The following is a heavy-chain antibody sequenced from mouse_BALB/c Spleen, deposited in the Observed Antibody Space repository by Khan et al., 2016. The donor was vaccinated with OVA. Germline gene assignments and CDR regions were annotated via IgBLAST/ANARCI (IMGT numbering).Heavy chain of an antibody. CDR3: VRDGAYSRNDCWFAY. CDR2: INPSNGYT. Sequence: QVRLQQSGAELAKPGASVKMSCKASGYTFTSYTIHWIKQRPGQGLEWIGYINPSNGYTNYNQKFKDKATLTADKSSTTAYMQLSSLTSDDSAVYNCVRDGAYSRNDCWFAYWGQGTLVTVSA. J-gene: IGHJ3*01. V-gene: IGHV1-4*01. D-gene: IGHD2-14*01. CDR1: GYTFTSYT.